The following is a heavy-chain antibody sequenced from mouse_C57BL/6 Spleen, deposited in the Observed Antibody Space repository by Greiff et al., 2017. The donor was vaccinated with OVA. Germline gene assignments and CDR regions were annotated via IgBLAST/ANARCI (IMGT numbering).Heavy chain of an antibody. CDR3: ARGRVTTGFAY. V-gene: IGHV1-42*01. CDR2: INPSTGGT. J-gene: IGHJ3*01. Sequence: EVQLQQSGPELVKPGASVKISCKASGYSFTGYYMNWVKQSPEKSLEWIGEINPSTGGTTYNQKFKAKATLTVDKSSSTAYMQLKSLTSEDSAVYYCARGRVTTGFAYWGQGTLVTVSA. CDR1: GYSFTGYY. D-gene: IGHD2-2*01.